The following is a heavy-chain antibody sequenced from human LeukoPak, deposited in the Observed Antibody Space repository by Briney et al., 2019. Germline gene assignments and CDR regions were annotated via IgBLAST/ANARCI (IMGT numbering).Heavy chain of an antibody. CDR2: IKQDGSKK. CDR1: GFPFSSYW. V-gene: IGHV3-7*01. Sequence: GGSLRLSCVASGFPFSSYWMTWVRQAPGKGLEWVANIKQDGSKKSYVDSVKGRFTISRDNAKNSLYLQMNSLRAEDTAIYYCTKVGYIDEGIDYWGQGTLVTVSS. J-gene: IGHJ4*02. D-gene: IGHD5-24*01. CDR3: TKVGYIDEGIDY.